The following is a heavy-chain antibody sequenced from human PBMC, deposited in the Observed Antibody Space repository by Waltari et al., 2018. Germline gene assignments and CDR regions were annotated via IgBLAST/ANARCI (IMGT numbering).Heavy chain of an antibody. J-gene: IGHJ3*01. Sequence: QGHLIESGGGLAQPGTSLSLSCASSDLAFKLYTVHWVRQAPGKGLEWVALFSNDGNEKKYADSVRGRFTISRDTSPQTVFLEMDSLRPDDTALYYCAGDDPRWYPDSLDLWGQGTMVTVSP. CDR1: DLAFKLYT. D-gene: IGHD6-13*01. V-gene: IGHV3-30*01. CDR3: AGDDPRWYPDSLDL. CDR2: FSNDGNEK.